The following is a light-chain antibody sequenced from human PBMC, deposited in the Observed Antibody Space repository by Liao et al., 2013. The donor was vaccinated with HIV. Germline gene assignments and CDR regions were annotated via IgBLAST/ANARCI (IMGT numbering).Light chain of an antibody. CDR2: QDR. J-gene: IGLJ1*01. CDR3: QAWDSSIYV. V-gene: IGLV3-1*01. Sequence: SYEVTQPPSVSVSPGQTASIFCSGDNLGDKHASWYQQKPGQSPVLVIYQDRKRPSGIPERFSGSNSGNTATLTISGTQAMDEADYYCQAWDSSIYVFGTGTKVTVL. CDR1: NLGDKH.